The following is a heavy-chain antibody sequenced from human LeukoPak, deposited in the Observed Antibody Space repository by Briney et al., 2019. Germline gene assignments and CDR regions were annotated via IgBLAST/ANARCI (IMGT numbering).Heavy chain of an antibody. CDR2: IYYSGRT. D-gene: IGHD7-27*01. CDR1: GGSISGNH. V-gene: IGHV4-59*01. CDR3: ARLIGAYFDY. J-gene: IGHJ4*02. Sequence: PSETLSLTCTVSGGSISGNHWSWIRTPPGKGLEWIGYIYYSGRTNNNPSLKSRVAISVDTSKNQLSLRLSSVTAADTAVYYCARLIGAYFDYWGQGTLVTVSS.